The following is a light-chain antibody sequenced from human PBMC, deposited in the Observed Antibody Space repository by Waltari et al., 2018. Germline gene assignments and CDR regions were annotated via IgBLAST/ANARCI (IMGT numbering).Light chain of an antibody. V-gene: IGKV4-1*01. CDR1: QSVSYSSDNKNC. CDR3: HQYCSMPYT. Sequence: DIVMTQSPDSLPVSLGERATFNCKSSQSVSYSSDNKNCLAWDQQKPGQPPRLLIYGASTLESGVPDRFSGSGSGTDFSLTISSLQAEDVAVYYCHQYCSMPYTFGQGTKLEIK. CDR2: GAS. J-gene: IGKJ2*01.